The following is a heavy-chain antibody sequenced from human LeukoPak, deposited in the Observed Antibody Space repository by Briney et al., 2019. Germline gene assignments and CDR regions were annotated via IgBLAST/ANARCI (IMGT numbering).Heavy chain of an antibody. V-gene: IGHV3-43*01. CDR2: ISWDGGST. D-gene: IGHD6-19*01. CDR3: ARDPYSGGYGAYYYYYMDV. CDR1: GFTFDDYT. Sequence: GGSLRLSCAASGFTFDDYTMHWVRQAPGKGLEWVSLISWDGGSTYYVDSVKGRFTISRDNSKNSLYLQMNSLRDEDTAVYYCARDPYSGGYGAYYYYYMDVWGKGTTVTVSS. J-gene: IGHJ6*03.